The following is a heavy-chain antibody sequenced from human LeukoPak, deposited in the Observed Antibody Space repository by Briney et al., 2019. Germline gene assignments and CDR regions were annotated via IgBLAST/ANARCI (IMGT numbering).Heavy chain of an antibody. V-gene: IGHV3-48*03. J-gene: IGHJ5*02. CDR3: GGRDRIMVVGPYNWFDP. CDR2: ISISGSTI. D-gene: IGHD3-22*01. Sequence: GGSLRLSCAGSGFTFSNYEMVWLRQAPGKGLEWISYISISGSTIYYADSVKGRFTVSRDDAENSLFLHMSSLNSDAAIYYYGGRDRIMVVGPYNWFDPWGQGTLVTVSS. CDR1: GFTFSNYE.